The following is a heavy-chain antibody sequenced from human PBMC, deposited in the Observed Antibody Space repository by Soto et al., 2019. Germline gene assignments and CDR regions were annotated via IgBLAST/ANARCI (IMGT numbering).Heavy chain of an antibody. CDR2: IYSGGST. J-gene: IGHJ4*02. Sequence: GGSLRLSCAASGFTVSSNYMSWVRQAPGKGLEWVSVIYSGGSTYYADSVKGRFTISRDNSKNTLYLQMNSLRAEDTAVYYCASVPYYYGSGSFDYWGQGTLVTVSS. D-gene: IGHD3-10*01. CDR3: ASVPYYYGSGSFDY. V-gene: IGHV3-66*01. CDR1: GFTVSSNY.